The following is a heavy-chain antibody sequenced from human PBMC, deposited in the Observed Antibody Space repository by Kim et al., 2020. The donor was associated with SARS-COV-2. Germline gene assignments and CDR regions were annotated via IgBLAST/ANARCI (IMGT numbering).Heavy chain of an antibody. CDR2: IYYSGST. CDR1: GGSISSSSYY. J-gene: IGHJ4*02. V-gene: IGHV4-39*01. D-gene: IGHD2-15*01. Sequence: SETLSLTCTVSGGSISSSSYYWGWIRQPPGKGLEWIGSIYYSGSTYYNPSLKSRVTISVDTSKNQFSLKLSSVTAADTAVYYCARLYDGYCSGGSCYSSRGFLRTHVGLWGQGTLVTVSS. CDR3: ARLYDGYCSGGSCYSSRGFLRTHVGL.